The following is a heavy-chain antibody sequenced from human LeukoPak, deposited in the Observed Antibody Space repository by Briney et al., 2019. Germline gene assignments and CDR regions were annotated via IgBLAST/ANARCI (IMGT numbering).Heavy chain of an antibody. J-gene: IGHJ6*02. Sequence: SETLSLTCSVSGGSITNYYWSWIRQPPGKGLEWIGYIYYSGSTKYNPSLRSRVTMSADTSKNQFSLKLTSVTAADTAIYYCARLTDHYYYYGMDVWGQGTLVTVSS. CDR3: ARLTDHYYYYGMDV. CDR1: GGSITNYY. CDR2: IYYSGST. V-gene: IGHV4-59*08.